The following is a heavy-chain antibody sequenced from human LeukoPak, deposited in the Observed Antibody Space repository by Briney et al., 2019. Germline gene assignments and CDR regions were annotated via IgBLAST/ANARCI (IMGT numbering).Heavy chain of an antibody. Sequence: ASVKVSCKASGYTFTGYYMHWVRQAPGQGLEWMGWINRNNGGTNYAQKFQGRVTMTRDTSISTAYMELSRLRSDDTAVYYCARLRCSGGSCYSDYWGQGTLVTVSS. CDR2: INRNNGGT. D-gene: IGHD2-15*01. CDR1: GYTFTGYY. CDR3: ARLRCSGGSCYSDY. V-gene: IGHV1-2*02. J-gene: IGHJ4*02.